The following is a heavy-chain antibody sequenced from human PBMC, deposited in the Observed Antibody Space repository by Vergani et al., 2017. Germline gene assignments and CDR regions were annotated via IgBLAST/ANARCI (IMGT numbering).Heavy chain of an antibody. D-gene: IGHD1-26*01. CDR2: INPSGGST. CDR3: ATQRPLPVGATFYFDY. Sequence: QVQLVQSGAEVKKPGASVKVSCKASGYTFTSYYMHWVRQAPGQGLEWMGIINPSGGSTSYAQKFQGRVTMTRDTSTSTVYMELSSLRSEDTAVYYCATQRPLPVGATFYFDYWGQGTLVTVSS. J-gene: IGHJ4*02. CDR1: GYTFTSYY. V-gene: IGHV1-46*01.